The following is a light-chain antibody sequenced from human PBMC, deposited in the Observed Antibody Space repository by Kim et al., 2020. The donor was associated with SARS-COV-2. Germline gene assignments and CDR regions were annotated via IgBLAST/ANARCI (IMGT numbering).Light chain of an antibody. CDR3: QSYDSINPVV. J-gene: IGLJ2*01. Sequence: TNTGTPSLSSIAINQVHCYHRSRGSAPTPLSYGANQSPAWVPGPFSGSIDSASNSASLTISALKTENEAHYYCQSYDSINPVVFGRGTQRTVL. CDR2: GAN. V-gene: IGLV6-57*03. CDR1: LSSIAINQ.